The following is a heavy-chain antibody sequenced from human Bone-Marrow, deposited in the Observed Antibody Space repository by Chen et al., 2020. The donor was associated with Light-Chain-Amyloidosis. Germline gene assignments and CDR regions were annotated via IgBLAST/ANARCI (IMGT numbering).Heavy chain of an antibody. CDR2: MMQDGSEK. CDR3: ARDDYGSLDY. J-gene: IGHJ4*02. V-gene: IGHV3-7*01. Sequence: GQLVESGGGLVQPGGSLRRSCVASGFTFSSYWMAWVRQAPGKGLEWVANMMQDGSEKNYVDSVKGRFTISRDNAKNSLYLQMNSLRADDTAVYYCARDDYGSLDYWGQGTLVTFSS. CDR1: GFTFSSYW. D-gene: IGHD3-16*01.